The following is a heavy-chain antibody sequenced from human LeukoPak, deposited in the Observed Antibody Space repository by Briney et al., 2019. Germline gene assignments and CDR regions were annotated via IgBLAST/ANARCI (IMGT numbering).Heavy chain of an antibody. D-gene: IGHD3-16*02. CDR1: GGSISSYY. CDR2: IYYSGST. V-gene: IGHV4-59*01. J-gene: IGHJ3*02. CDR3: ARDLRDYIWGSYRFYAFDI. Sequence: SETLSLTCTVSGGSISSYYWSWIRQPPGKGLEWIGYIYYSGSTNYNPSLKSRVTISVDTSKNQFSLKLSPVTAADTAVYYCARDLRDYIWGSYRFYAFDIWGQGTMVTVSS.